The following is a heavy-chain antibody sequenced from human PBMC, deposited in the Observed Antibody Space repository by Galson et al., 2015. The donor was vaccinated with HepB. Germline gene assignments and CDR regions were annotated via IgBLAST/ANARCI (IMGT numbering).Heavy chain of an antibody. CDR1: GFSFSTYW. CDR3: AGNSGTYFSFDY. D-gene: IGHD1-26*01. J-gene: IGHJ4*02. Sequence: SLRLSCAVSGFSFSTYWMSWVRQAPGKGLEWVASIKEDGSEKYYVNSVKGRFTISRDNAKTSLYLQMNSLRAEDTAVYYCAGNSGTYFSFDYWGQGTLVTVSS. CDR2: IKEDGSEK. V-gene: IGHV3-7*01.